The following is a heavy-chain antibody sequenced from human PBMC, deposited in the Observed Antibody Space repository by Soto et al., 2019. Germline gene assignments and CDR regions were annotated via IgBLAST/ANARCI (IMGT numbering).Heavy chain of an antibody. V-gene: IGHV4-34*01. Sequence: PSETLSLTCAVYGGSFSGYYWSWIRQPPGKGLEWIGEINHSGSTNYNPSLKSRVTISVDTSKNQFSLKLSSVTAADTAVYYCARRYDSSGYYVPAWGQGTLVTVPQ. D-gene: IGHD3-22*01. CDR1: GGSFSGYY. CDR3: ARRYDSSGYYVPA. J-gene: IGHJ5*02. CDR2: INHSGST.